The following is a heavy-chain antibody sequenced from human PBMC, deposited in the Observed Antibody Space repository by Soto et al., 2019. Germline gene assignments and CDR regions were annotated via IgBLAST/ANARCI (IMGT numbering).Heavy chain of an antibody. Sequence: EVQLVESGGGLVQPGGSLTLSCAASEFAFSSYWMTWVRQAPGKGLEWVANIRKDGSQRSYLDSVRGRFTISRDNSKNSLYLQKNNLRAEDTALYFCAGDVSPGSCGVYLDAFAIWGDGTMVTVSS. CDR2: IRKDGSQR. CDR3: AGDVSPGSCGVYLDAFAI. CDR1: EFAFSSYW. D-gene: IGHD2-15*01. J-gene: IGHJ3*02. V-gene: IGHV3-7*05.